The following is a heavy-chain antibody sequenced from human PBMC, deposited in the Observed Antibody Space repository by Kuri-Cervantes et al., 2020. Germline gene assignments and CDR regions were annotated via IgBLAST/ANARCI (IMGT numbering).Heavy chain of an antibody. D-gene: IGHD2/OR15-2a*01. CDR3: ARGEYYNPFFHH. Sequence: GESLKISCAASGFTFSSYAMHWVRQAPGKGLEWVAVISYDGSNKYYADSVKGRFTISRDNAENSLYLQMNSLRDEDTAVYYCARGEYYNPFFHHWGQGTLVTVSS. J-gene: IGHJ1*01. CDR1: GFTFSSYA. V-gene: IGHV3-30*07. CDR2: ISYDGSNK.